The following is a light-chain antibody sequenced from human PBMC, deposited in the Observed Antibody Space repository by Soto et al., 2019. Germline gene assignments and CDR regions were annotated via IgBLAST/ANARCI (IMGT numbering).Light chain of an antibody. CDR1: GIDIAGYNY. V-gene: IGLV2-14*01. Sequence: QSALAQPASVSGTPGQSITISCTTTGIDIAGYNYVSWFQQHPGKAPKIIMYQVTIRPSGISNRFSGAKSGNTASLTISGPQAQDEDEAYCSSFTSTTSTYVFGTGTKVTVL. CDR3: SSFTSTTSTYV. J-gene: IGLJ1*01. CDR2: QVT.